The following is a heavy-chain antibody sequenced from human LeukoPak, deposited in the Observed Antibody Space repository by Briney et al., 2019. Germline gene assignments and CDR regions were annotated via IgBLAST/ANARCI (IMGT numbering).Heavy chain of an antibody. Sequence: GGSLRLSCAASGFTFSSYGMHWVRQAPGKGLEWVAFIRYDGSNKYYADSVKGRFTISRDNSKNTLYLQMNSLRAEDTAVYYCARDWYSSSWPKDWGQGTLVTVSS. CDR2: IRYDGSNK. D-gene: IGHD6-13*01. V-gene: IGHV3-30*02. J-gene: IGHJ4*02. CDR1: GFTFSSYG. CDR3: ARDWYSSSWPKD.